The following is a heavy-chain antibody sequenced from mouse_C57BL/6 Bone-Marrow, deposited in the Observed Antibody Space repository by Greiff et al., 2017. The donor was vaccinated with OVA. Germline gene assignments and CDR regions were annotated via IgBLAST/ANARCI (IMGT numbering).Heavy chain of an antibody. CDR2: IWRGGST. V-gene: IGHV2-5*01. J-gene: IGHJ4*01. Sequence: VQLQQSGPGLVQPSQSLSITCTVSGFSLTSYGVHWVRQSPGKGLEWLGVIWRGGSTDYNAAFMSRLSITKDNSKSQVFFKMNSPQTDDTAIYYCSKNRALYAMDYWGQGTSVTVSS. CDR1: GFSLTSYG. D-gene: IGHD3-3*01. CDR3: SKNRALYAMDY.